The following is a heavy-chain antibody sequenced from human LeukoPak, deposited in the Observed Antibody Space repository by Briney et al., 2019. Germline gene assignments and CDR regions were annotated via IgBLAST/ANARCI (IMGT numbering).Heavy chain of an antibody. V-gene: IGHV1-18*01. CDR3: ARTYSAYFSFSEFDH. CDR1: GYTFTRYG. CDR2: ISAYNGDT. J-gene: IGHJ4*02. Sequence: ASVKVSCKASGYTFTRYGFTWVRQAPGQGLEWMEWISAYNGDTDYPQEVQGRVTLTTDTSTTTAYMELRNLRSDDTAVYYCARTYSAYFSFSEFDHWGQGTTVTVSS. D-gene: IGHD2-15*01.